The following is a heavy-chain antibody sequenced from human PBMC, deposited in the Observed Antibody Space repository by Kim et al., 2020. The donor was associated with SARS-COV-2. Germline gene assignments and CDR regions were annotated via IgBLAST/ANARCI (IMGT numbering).Heavy chain of an antibody. V-gene: IGHV4-31*03. Sequence: SETLSLTCTVSGGSISSGGYYWSWIRQHPGKGLEWIGYIYYSGSTYYNPSLKSRVTISVDTSKNQFSLKLSSVTAADTAVYYCARGAGKGSQTSPGFDPWGQGTLVTVSS. D-gene: IGHD3-10*01. CDR1: GGSISSGGYY. CDR3: ARGAGKGSQTSPGFDP. J-gene: IGHJ5*02. CDR2: IYYSGST.